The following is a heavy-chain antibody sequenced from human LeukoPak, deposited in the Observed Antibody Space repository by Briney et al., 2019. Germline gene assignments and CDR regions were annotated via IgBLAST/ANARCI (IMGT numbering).Heavy chain of an antibody. V-gene: IGHV4-30-2*01. D-gene: IGHD3-10*01. CDR1: GGSISSGGYS. CDR2: IYHSGST. Sequence: PSQTLSLTCAVSGGSISSGGYSWSWIRQPPGKGLEWIGYIYHSGSTYYNPSLKSRVTISVDRSKNQFSLKLSSVTAADTAVYYCARGAYGSGSHIDYWGQGTLVTVSS. J-gene: IGHJ4*02. CDR3: ARGAYGSGSHIDY.